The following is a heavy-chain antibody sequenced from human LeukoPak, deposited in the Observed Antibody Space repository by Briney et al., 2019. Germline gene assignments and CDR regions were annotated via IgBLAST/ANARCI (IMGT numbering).Heavy chain of an antibody. D-gene: IGHD3-10*01. CDR3: AKQNYGIYYFDF. CDR2: IYHSGST. J-gene: IGHJ4*02. Sequence: SETLSLTCSVSAYSISRVYYWGWIRQPPGKGLEWIGNIYHSGSTYYNPSLKRRVTISVDTYKTQLPMRVTSAAAADTDVYYCAKQNYGIYYFDFWGQGALVIISS. V-gene: IGHV4-38-2*01. CDR1: AYSISRVYY.